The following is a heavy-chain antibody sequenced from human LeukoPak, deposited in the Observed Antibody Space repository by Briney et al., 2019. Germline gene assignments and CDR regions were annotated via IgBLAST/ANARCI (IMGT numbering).Heavy chain of an antibody. D-gene: IGHD3-22*01. CDR1: GGSISSSSYY. V-gene: IGHV4-39*01. CDR3: ARHHSVSSSAGTSYFDSSTYFHAFDI. Sequence: PSETLSLTCTVSGGSISSSSYYWAWIRQPPGKGLEWIGNIYYSGSTYYNPSLKSRVTISVDTSKNQFSLKLSSVTAADTAVYYCARHHSVSSSAGTSYFDSSTYFHAFDIWGQGTMVTVSS. CDR2: IYYSGST. J-gene: IGHJ3*02.